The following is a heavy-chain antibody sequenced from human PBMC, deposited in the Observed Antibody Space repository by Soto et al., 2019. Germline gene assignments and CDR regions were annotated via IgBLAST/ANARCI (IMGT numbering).Heavy chain of an antibody. Sequence: SVKGRFTISRDNSKNTLYLQMNSLRAEDTAIYYCAKEYYYGAGAEGFDYWGQGTVVTVSS. CDR3: AKEYYYGAGAEGFDY. J-gene: IGHJ4*02. V-gene: IGHV3-30*02. D-gene: IGHD3-10*01.